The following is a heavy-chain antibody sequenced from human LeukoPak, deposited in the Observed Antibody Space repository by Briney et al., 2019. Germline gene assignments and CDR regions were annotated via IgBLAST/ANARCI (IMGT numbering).Heavy chain of an antibody. Sequence: KPSETLSLTCTVSGYSISSGYYWGWIRQPPGKGLEWIGSIYHSGSTYYNPSLKSRVTISVDTSKNQFSLKLSSVTAADTAVYYCARDGQWELHGARAFDIWGQGQWSPSLQ. CDR1: GYSISSGYY. J-gene: IGHJ3*02. D-gene: IGHD1-26*01. V-gene: IGHV4-38-2*02. CDR2: IYHSGST. CDR3: ARDGQWELHGARAFDI.